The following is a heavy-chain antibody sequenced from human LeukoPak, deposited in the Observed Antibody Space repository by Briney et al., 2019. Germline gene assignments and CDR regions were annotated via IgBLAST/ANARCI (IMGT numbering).Heavy chain of an antibody. CDR1: GFTFSTYG. CDR3: AIFPDLYDYDAFDI. Sequence: GGSLRLSCAAPGFTFSTYGMHWVRQAPGKGLEWVAFIRYDGSIKYYADSVKGRFTISRDNSQNTLYLQMNSLRAEDTAVYYCAIFPDLYDYDAFDIWGQGTMVTVSS. D-gene: IGHD3-3*01. V-gene: IGHV3-30*02. J-gene: IGHJ3*02. CDR2: IRYDGSIK.